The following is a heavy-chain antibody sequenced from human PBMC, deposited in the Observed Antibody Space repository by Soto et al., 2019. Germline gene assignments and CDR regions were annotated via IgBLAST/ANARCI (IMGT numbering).Heavy chain of an antibody. CDR2: INHSGST. CDR3: ASGTVTPFDI. CDR1: GGSFSGYY. V-gene: IGHV4-34*01. D-gene: IGHD4-17*01. Sequence: SETLSLTCAVYGGSFSGYYWSWIRQPPGKGLEWIGEINHSGSTNYNPSLKSRVTISVDTSKNQFSLKLSSVTAADTAVYYCASGTVTPFDIWGQGTMVTVSS. J-gene: IGHJ3*02.